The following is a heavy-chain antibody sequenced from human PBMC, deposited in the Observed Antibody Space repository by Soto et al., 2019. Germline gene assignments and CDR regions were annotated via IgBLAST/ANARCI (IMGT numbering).Heavy chain of an antibody. D-gene: IGHD1-7*01. CDR2: IYSGGGT. Sequence: EVQLVESGGGLIQPGGSLRLSRVASGFSVSGNYITWVRQAPGKGLEWVSVIYSGGGTHFADSVKGRFTISRDNSKNTVYLQMSSLRDEDTAVYYCARGVNELNYWGQGTLVTVSS. V-gene: IGHV3-53*01. J-gene: IGHJ4*02. CDR1: GFSVSGNY. CDR3: ARGVNELNY.